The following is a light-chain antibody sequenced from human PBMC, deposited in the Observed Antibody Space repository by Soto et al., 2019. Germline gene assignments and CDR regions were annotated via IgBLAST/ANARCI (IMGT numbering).Light chain of an antibody. CDR2: AAS. J-gene: IGKJ1*01. CDR3: QQSYSTPLA. CDR1: QGISHY. V-gene: IGKV1-39*01. Sequence: DIQMTHSPSSLSASLGDRVTITCRASQGISHYLAWYQQKPGKAPNLLIYAASSLQSGVPPRFSGSGSGTDFTLTITSLQPEDSATYYCQQSYSTPLAFGHGTKVDIK.